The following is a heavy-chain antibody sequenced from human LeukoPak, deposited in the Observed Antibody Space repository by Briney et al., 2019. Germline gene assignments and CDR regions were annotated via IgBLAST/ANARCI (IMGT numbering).Heavy chain of an antibody. CDR1: GFTFSSYG. CDR2: ISYDGSNK. Sequence: QPGGSLRLSCAASGFTFSSYGMHWDRQAPGKGLEWVAVISYDGSNKYYADSVKGRFTISRDNSKNTLYLQMNSLRAEDTAVYYCAKRGATNFYFDYWGQGTLVTVSS. D-gene: IGHD1-26*01. CDR3: AKRGATNFYFDY. V-gene: IGHV3-30*18. J-gene: IGHJ4*02.